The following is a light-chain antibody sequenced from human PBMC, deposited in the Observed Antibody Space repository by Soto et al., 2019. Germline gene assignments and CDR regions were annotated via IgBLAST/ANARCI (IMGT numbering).Light chain of an antibody. J-gene: IGKJ1*01. CDR1: QSVRSNY. V-gene: IGKV3-20*01. CDR2: GAS. CDR3: QQYGSSPWT. Sequence: IVLTESPGTLYLSQGERATLSCRASQSVRSNYLAWYQQKPGQAPRLLIFGASSRATGIPDRFSGSGSGTDFTLTISRLEPEDFAVYYCQQYGSSPWTFGQGTKVDIK.